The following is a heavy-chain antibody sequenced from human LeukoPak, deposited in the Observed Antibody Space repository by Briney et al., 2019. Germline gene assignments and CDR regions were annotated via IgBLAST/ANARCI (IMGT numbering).Heavy chain of an antibody. CDR3: ARGLKALVATNFDC. D-gene: IGHD5-12*01. CDR2: ISSSGSTI. V-gene: IGHV3-11*04. Sequence: GGSLRLSCAASGFTFSDYYMSWIRQAPGKGLEWVSYISSSGSTIYYADSVKGRFTISRDNAKNSLYLQMNSLRAEDTAVYYCARGLKALVATNFDCWGQGTLVTVSS. J-gene: IGHJ4*02. CDR1: GFTFSDYY.